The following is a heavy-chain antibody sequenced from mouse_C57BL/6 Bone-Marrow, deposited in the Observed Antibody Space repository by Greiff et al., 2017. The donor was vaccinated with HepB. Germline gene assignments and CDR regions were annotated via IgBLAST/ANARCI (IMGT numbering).Heavy chain of an antibody. D-gene: IGHD2-14*01. J-gene: IGHJ1*03. CDR2: IWRGGST. CDR1: GFSLTSYG. CDR3: AKNWRYGGSYWYFDV. Sequence: VMLVESGPGLVQPSQSLSITCTVSGFSLTSYGVHWVRQSPGKGLEWLGVIWRGGSTDYNAAFMSRLSITKDNSKSQVFFKMNSLQADDTAIYYCAKNWRYGGSYWYFDVWGTGTTVTVSS. V-gene: IGHV2-5*01.